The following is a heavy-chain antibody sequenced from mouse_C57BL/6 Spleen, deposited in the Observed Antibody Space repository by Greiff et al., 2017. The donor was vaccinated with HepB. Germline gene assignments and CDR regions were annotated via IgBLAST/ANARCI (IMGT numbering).Heavy chain of an antibody. CDR3: TRCNWQVGDFAY. D-gene: IGHD4-1*01. CDR1: GYTFTSYW. V-gene: IGHV1-5*01. J-gene: IGHJ3*01. CDR2: IYPGNSDT. Sequence: EVQLQQSGTVLARPGASVKMSCKTSGYTFTSYWMHWVKQRPGQGLEWIGAIYPGNSDTSYNQKFKGKAKLTAVTSASTAYMELSSLTNEDSAVYYCTRCNWQVGDFAYWGQGTLVTVSA.